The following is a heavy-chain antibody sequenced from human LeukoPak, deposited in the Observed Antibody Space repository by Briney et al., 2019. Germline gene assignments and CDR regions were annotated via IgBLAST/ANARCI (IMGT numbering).Heavy chain of an antibody. J-gene: IGHJ3*02. CDR3: VPEGFDI. CDR2: ISGSGSSA. V-gene: IGHV3-23*01. Sequence: GGSLRLSCEISGFTFSRFAMNWVRQAPGQGLEWISIISGSGSSAYYADSVKGRFIVSRDNFKNTVNLEMSSLRVEDTAVYYCVPEGFDIWGQGKMVIVSS. CDR1: GFTFSRFA.